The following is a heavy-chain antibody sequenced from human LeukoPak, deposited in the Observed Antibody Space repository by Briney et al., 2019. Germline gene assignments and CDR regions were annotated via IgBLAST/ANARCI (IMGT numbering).Heavy chain of an antibody. CDR1: GGSISSYY. CDR3: ARLTAAAGYFDS. J-gene: IGHJ4*02. CDR2: IYTSGNT. V-gene: IGHV4-4*07. Sequence: SETLSLTCTVSGGSISSYYGSWIRQPAGKGLEWIGRIYTSGNTEYNPSLKGRATMSVDTSKNQFSLKLSSVTAADTAVYYCARLTAAAGYFDSWGPGTLVTVSS. D-gene: IGHD6-13*01.